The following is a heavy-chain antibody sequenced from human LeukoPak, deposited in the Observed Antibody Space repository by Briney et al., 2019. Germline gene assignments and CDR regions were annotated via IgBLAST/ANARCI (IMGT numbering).Heavy chain of an antibody. CDR2: ISAYNGNT. CDR3: ARVRIGQQLDKYYYYAMDV. Sequence: ASVKVSCKASGYTFTSYGISWVRQAPGQGLEWMGWISAYNGNTNYAQKSQGRVTMTTDTSISTAYMEVSRLRSDDTAVYYCARVRIGQQLDKYYYYAMDVWGQGTTVTVSS. J-gene: IGHJ6*02. D-gene: IGHD6-13*01. V-gene: IGHV1-18*01. CDR1: GYTFTSYG.